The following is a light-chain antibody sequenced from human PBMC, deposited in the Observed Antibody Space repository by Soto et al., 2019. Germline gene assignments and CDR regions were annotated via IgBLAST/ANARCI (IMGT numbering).Light chain of an antibody. V-gene: IGLV2-23*02. CDR1: SSDVGAFNF. Sequence: QSALTQPASVSGSPGQSITISCTGTSSDVGAFNFVSWYQQYPGKAPKLIIYEVTKRPSGVSDRFSGSKSGDTASLTISGLRTEDEADYHCCSFAGPTTHVVFGGGTQLTVL. CDR2: EVT. J-gene: IGLJ2*01. CDR3: CSFAGPTTHVV.